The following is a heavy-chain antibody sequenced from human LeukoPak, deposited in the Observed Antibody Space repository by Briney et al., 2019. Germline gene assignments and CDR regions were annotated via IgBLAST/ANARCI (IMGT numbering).Heavy chain of an antibody. CDR1: GFTFSGDS. CDR3: AKVWLL. Sequence: GGSLRLSCAASGFTFSGDSMNGVGPAPGKGLEWVSSISSSSSYIYYPDSVKGRFTISRDNAKNSLYLQMNSLRAEGTALYYCAKVWLLGGEGTLVTVSS. V-gene: IGHV3-21*01. D-gene: IGHD6-19*01. J-gene: IGHJ4*02. CDR2: ISSSSSYI.